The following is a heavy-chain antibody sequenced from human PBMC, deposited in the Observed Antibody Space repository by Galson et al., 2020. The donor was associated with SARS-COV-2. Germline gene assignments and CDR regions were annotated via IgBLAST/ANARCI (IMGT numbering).Heavy chain of an antibody. Sequence: SETLSLTCTVSGGSISSYYWSWIRQPPGQGLEWIGYIYYSGSTNYNPTPTRRVTISVDTSKNQFPLTLSSVTAADTAVQYCASRPLGGKGYFDYWGQGTLVTVSS. J-gene: IGHJ4*02. D-gene: IGHD2-15*01. V-gene: IGHV4-59*08. CDR1: GGSISSYY. CDR2: IYYSGST. CDR3: ASRPLGGKGYFDY.